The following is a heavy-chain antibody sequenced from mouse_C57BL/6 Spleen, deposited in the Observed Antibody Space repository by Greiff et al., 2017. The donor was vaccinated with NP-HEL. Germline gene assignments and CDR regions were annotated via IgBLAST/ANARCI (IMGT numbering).Heavy chain of an antibody. CDR2: IYPGDGDT. V-gene: IGHV1-82*01. D-gene: IGHD2-1*01. Sequence: QVQLQQSGPELVKPGASVKISCKASGYAFSSSWMNWVKQRPGKGLEWIGRIYPGDGDTNYNGKFKGKATLTADKSSSTAYMQLSSLTSEDSAVYFCASPIYYAFDYWGQGTTLTVSS. CDR1: GYAFSSSW. J-gene: IGHJ2*01. CDR3: ASPIYYAFDY.